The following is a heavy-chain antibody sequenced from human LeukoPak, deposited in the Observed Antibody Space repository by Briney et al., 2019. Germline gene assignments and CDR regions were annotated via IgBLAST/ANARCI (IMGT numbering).Heavy chain of an antibody. CDR2: IYYSGST. Sequence: PSETLSLTCTVNGGSISSSSYYWGWIRQPPGKGLEWIGSIYYSGSTYYNPSLKSRVTISVDTSKNQFSLKLSSVTAADTAVYYCARHMFGNCSIAAAGYYFDYWGQGTLVTVSS. J-gene: IGHJ4*02. CDR1: GGSISSSSYY. V-gene: IGHV4-39*01. CDR3: ARHMFGNCSIAAAGYYFDY. D-gene: IGHD6-13*01.